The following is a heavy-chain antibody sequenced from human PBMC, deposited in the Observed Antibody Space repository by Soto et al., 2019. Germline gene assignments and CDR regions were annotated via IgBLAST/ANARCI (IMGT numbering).Heavy chain of an antibody. D-gene: IGHD3-3*01. CDR2: ISCYNGKT. CDR3: ARDAPPPELRFLEWHNYDYNGMDV. V-gene: IGHV1-18*01. Sequence: QVQVVQSGDEVKETGASVRVSCKTSGYSFTAYGISWVRQAPGQGLEWMGWISCYNGKTKYALKVQGRVTMTTDTATSTGYMEVRSLRSDDTAIYYCARDAPPPELRFLEWHNYDYNGMDVWGQGTTVTVSS. CDR1: GYSFTAYG. J-gene: IGHJ6*02.